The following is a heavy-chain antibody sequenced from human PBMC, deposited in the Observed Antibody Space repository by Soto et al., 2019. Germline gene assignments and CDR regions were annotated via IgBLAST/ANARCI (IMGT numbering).Heavy chain of an antibody. CDR3: ARHGMVRGVYLDY. V-gene: IGHV4-39*01. CDR2: IYYSGST. D-gene: IGHD3-10*01. Sequence: SETLSLTCTVSGGSISSSSYYWGWIRQPPGKGLEWIGSIYYSGSTYYNPSLKSRVTISVDTSKNQFSLKLSSVTAADTAVYYCARHGMVRGVYLDYWGQGTLVTVSS. CDR1: GGSISSSSYY. J-gene: IGHJ4*02.